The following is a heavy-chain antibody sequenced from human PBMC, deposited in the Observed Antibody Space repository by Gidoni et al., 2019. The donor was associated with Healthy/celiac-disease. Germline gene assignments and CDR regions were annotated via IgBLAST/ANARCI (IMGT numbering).Heavy chain of an antibody. Sequence: QVQLVQSGAEVKKPGASVTVSCKASGYTFPRYYMHWVRQAPGQGLGWMGWSKPNSGGTSYAQKFQGRVTMTRDTSISTAYMELSRLRSDDTAVYYCAREGPWGFLESPYYYGMDVWGQGTTVTVSS. CDR1: GYTFPRYY. D-gene: IGHD3-3*01. CDR3: AREGPWGFLESPYYYGMDV. J-gene: IGHJ6*02. V-gene: IGHV1-2*02. CDR2: SKPNSGGT.